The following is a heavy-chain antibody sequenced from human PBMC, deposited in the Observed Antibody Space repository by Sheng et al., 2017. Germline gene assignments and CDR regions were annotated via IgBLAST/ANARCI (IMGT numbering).Heavy chain of an antibody. CDR3: ARHPRQWLVREDAFDI. V-gene: IGHV1-69*05. Sequence: QVQLVQSGTEVKKPGSSVKVSCKASGGTFTNYAISWVRQAPGQGLEWMGGTIPLFGTVNYPQKFQGRVTITTDESTSTAYMELNSLRSEDTGIYFCARHPRQWLVREDAFDIWGHGTMIIVSS. CDR1: GGTFTNYA. J-gene: IGHJ3*02. CDR2: TIPLFGTV. D-gene: IGHD6-19*01.